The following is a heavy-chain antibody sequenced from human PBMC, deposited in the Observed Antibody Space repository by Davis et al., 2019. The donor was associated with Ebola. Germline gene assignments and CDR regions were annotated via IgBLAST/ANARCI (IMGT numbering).Heavy chain of an antibody. J-gene: IGHJ6*02. CDR2: ISAYNGNT. D-gene: IGHD3-16*01. CDR1: GYTFTSYG. CDR3: ARWGSVTVSYYHYYGMDV. V-gene: IGHV1-18*04. Sequence: ASVKVSCKASGYTFTSYGISWVRQAPGQGLEWMGWISAYNGNTNYAQKLQGRVTMTTDTSTSTAYMELRSLRSDDTAVYYCARWGSVTVSYYHYYGMDVWGQGTTVTVSS.